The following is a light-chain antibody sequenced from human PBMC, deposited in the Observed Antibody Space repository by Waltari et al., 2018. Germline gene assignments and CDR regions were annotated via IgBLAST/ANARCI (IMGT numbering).Light chain of an antibody. J-gene: IGKJ4*01. V-gene: IGKV3-15*01. CDR1: QSISSN. CDR3: QHYNNWPPLT. CDR2: GAS. Sequence: EIVMTQSPATLSVSPGERATLSCRASQSISSNLAWYHQRPGQAPRLLLYGASTRASDIPDRFSGRGSGTDFTLTISSLQSEDFAVYYCQHYNNWPPLTFGGGTKVDVK.